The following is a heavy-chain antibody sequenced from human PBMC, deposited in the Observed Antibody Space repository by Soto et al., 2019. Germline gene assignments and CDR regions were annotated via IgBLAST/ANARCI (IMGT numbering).Heavy chain of an antibody. CDR3: ARDARPYVWGSYRRLHYFDY. V-gene: IGHV3-48*01. Sequence: GGSLRLSCAASGFTFSIYSMNWVRQAPGKGLEWVSYIMPGSSHIFYADSVKGRFTISRDNAKNSVYLQMNSLRAEDTAVYYCARDARPYVWGSYRRLHYFDYWGQGTLVTVSS. J-gene: IGHJ4*02. D-gene: IGHD3-16*02. CDR2: IMPGSSHI. CDR1: GFTFSIYS.